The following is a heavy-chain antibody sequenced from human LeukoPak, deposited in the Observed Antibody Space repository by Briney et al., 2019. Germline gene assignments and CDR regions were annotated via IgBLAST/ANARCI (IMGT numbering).Heavy chain of an antibody. CDR3: AKEGHPIVVGKGSFFDI. CDR1: EFSVCSNY. Sequence: GGSPRLSCAASEFSVCSNYISWGRQAPGEGLEGVSLIFNGGSTYYADSVKGRFTISRDNSKNTLYLQMNSLRAEDTAVYYCAKEGHPIVVGKGSFFDIWGQGTMVTVSS. V-gene: IGHV3-66*01. CDR2: IFNGGST. J-gene: IGHJ3*02. D-gene: IGHD3-22*01.